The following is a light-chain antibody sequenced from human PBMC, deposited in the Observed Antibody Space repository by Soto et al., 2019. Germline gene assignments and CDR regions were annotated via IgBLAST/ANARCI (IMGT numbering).Light chain of an antibody. CDR3: SSYAGSNNFV. V-gene: IGLV2-8*01. J-gene: IGLJ1*01. CDR1: SSDVGGYDY. CDR2: EVT. Sequence: QSALTQPPSASGSLGQSVTISCTGTSSDVGGYDYVSWYQQHPRKAPKLMIYEVTKRPSGVPDRFSGSKSGNTASLTVSGLQAEDEADYYCSSYAGSNNFVFGTGTKVTVL.